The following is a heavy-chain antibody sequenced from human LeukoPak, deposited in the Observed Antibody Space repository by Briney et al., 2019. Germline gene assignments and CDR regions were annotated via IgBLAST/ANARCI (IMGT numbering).Heavy chain of an antibody. CDR2: IIPIFGTA. J-gene: IGHJ6*04. Sequence: ASVKVSCKASGGTFISYAISWVRQAPGQGLEWMGGIIPIFGTANYAQKFQGRVTITADKSTSTAYMELSSLRSEDTAVYYCARDCSGTSCYESFYYYGMDVWGKGTTVTVSS. V-gene: IGHV1-69*06. D-gene: IGHD2-2*01. CDR1: GGTFISYA. CDR3: ARDCSGTSCYESFYYYGMDV.